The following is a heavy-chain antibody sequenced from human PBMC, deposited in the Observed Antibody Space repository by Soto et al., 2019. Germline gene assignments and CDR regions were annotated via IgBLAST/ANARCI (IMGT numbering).Heavy chain of an antibody. CDR2: ISPDGSTT. CDR3: AKDRVPYSDYGRYFDL. V-gene: IGHV3-74*01. CDR1: GFTVSTYW. D-gene: IGHD4-17*01. J-gene: IGHJ2*01. Sequence: EVQLVESGGGLVQPGGSLRLSCAASGFTVSTYWMHWVRQDPGKGLMWVSRISPDGSTTNYADPVRGRFTISGDTAENTLYLQMNSLRVEDTAVYYCAKDRVPYSDYGRYFDLWGRGTLVTVSS.